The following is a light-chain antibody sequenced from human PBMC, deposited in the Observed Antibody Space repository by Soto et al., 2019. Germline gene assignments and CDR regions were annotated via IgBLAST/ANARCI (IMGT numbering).Light chain of an antibody. CDR2: EVS. CDR1: RSDVGAYKS. J-gene: IGLJ1*01. V-gene: IGLV2-14*01. Sequence: QSALTQPASVSGSPGQSITISCTGTRSDVGAYKSVSWYQHHPGTAPKLMISEVSNRPSGVSNRFSGSKSCNTASLTISGLQAEDEADYYCCSFTSRSTEVFGSGTKLTVL. CDR3: CSFTSRSTEV.